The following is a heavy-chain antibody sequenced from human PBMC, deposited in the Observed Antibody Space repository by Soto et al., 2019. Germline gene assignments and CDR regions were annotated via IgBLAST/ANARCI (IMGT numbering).Heavy chain of an antibody. V-gene: IGHV3-64D*08. D-gene: IGHD3-16*01. CDR1: GFTFSSFA. J-gene: IGHJ4*02. CDR2: ISSNGGST. CDR3: VKDRRGSFGAFDY. Sequence: GGSLRLSCSASGFTFSSFAMHWVRQASGKGLEYVSAISSNGGSTSYADSVKGRFIISRDNTQNTLYLQMSGLRTEDTAVYYCVKDRRGSFGAFDYWGKGIVVTVSS.